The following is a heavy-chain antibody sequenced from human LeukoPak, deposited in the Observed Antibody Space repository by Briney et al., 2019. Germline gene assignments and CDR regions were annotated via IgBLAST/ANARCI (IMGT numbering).Heavy chain of an antibody. V-gene: IGHV3-11*06. CDR1: GFTFSDYY. J-gene: IGHJ4*02. CDR2: ISSSRSYT. CDR3: ARGANWVSRILDF. D-gene: IGHD4/OR15-4a*01. Sequence: GGSLRLSCAASGFTFSDYYMSWIRQAPGKGLEWVSYISSSRSYTKNADSVKGRFTISRDNAKNSLNLQMNSLRDEDTAVYYCARGANWVSRILDFWGQGTLVTVSS.